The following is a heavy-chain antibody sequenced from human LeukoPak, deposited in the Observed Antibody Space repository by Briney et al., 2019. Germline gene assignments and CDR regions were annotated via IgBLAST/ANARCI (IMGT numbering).Heavy chain of an antibody. V-gene: IGHV3-23*01. J-gene: IGHJ4*02. D-gene: IGHD2-15*01. Sequence: GGSLTLSCAASGFTFSTYAKSWVRQLPGQGPEWVSAISGCDDGTSYADSVKDRLTISRDNSRTTVYLQMNTLAAEYTALYFCAKSPVSSCRGSFCYPFDYWGQGTLVTVSS. CDR3: AKSPVSSCRGSFCYPFDY. CDR1: GFTFSTYA. CDR2: ISGCDDGT.